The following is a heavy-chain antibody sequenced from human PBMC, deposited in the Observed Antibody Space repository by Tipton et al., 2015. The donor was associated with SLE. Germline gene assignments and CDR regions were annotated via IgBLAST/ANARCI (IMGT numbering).Heavy chain of an antibody. D-gene: IGHD3-9*01. CDR1: GASIISGTDY. CDR2: IYYSRHT. CDR3: ARGVAIYWITYYDYYMDV. V-gene: IGHV4-61*01. Sequence: GLVKPSQTLSLTCTVSGASIISGTDYWTWIRQPPGKGLEWIGYIYYSRHTNYNPSLESRVTISIDTSKNQLSLKLTSVTAADTAVYYCARGVAIYWITYYDYYMDVWGKGTTVTVSS. J-gene: IGHJ6*03.